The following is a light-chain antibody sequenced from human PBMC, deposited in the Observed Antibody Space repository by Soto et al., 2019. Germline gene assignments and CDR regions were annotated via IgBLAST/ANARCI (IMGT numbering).Light chain of an antibody. CDR1: QSINSH. CDR3: QQCYCVPT. V-gene: IGKV1-39*01. J-gene: IGKJ1*01. CDR2: ATS. Sequence: DIQLTQSPSCLSASVGDRVTITCRASQSINSHLNWYQQKPGKAPKFLIYATSNLQSGVPSRFSGSGSGTDFTLTISSLQPEEFATYYCQQCYCVPTFGQGTKVDI.